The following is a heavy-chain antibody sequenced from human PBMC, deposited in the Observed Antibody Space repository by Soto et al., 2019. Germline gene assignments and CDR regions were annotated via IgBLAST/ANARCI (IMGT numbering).Heavy chain of an antibody. D-gene: IGHD2-2*01. CDR1: GFTFSSYS. J-gene: IGHJ5*02. V-gene: IGHV3-21*01. Sequence: GGSLRLSCAASGFTFSSYSMNWVRQAPGKGLEWVSSISSSSSYIYYADSVKGRFTISRDNAKNSLYLQMNSLRAEDTAVYYCARACRESKRASTSCYVWGVTWGQGTLVTVSS. CDR3: ARACRESKRASTSCYVWGVT. CDR2: ISSSSSYI.